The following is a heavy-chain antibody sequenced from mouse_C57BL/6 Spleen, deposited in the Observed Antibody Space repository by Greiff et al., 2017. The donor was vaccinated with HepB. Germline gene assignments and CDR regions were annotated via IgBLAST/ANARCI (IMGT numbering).Heavy chain of an antibody. Sequence: VQLQESGAELVKPGASVKISCKASGYAFSSYWMNWVKQRPGKGLEWIGQIYPGDGDTNYNGKFKGKATLTADKSSSTAYMQLSSLTSEDSAVYFCARKGGGSSMDYWGQGTSVTVSS. J-gene: IGHJ4*01. CDR2: IYPGDGDT. D-gene: IGHD1-1*02. CDR3: ARKGGGSSMDY. CDR1: GYAFSSYW. V-gene: IGHV1-80*01.